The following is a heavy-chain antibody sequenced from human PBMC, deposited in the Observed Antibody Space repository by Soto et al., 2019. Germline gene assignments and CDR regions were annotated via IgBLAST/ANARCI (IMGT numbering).Heavy chain of an antibody. J-gene: IGHJ6*03. Sequence: ASVKVSCKASGYTFTSYDINWVRQATGQGLEWMGWMNPNSGNTGYAQKFQGRVTMTRNTSISTAYMELSSLRSEDTAVYYCARLRGYVVVVPAADDYYYYMDVWGKGTTVTVSS. D-gene: IGHD2-2*01. CDR3: ARLRGYVVVVPAADDYYYYMDV. V-gene: IGHV1-8*01. CDR2: MNPNSGNT. CDR1: GYTFTSYD.